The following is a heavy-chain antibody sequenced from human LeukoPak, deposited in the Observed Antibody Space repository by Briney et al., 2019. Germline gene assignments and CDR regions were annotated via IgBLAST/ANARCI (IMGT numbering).Heavy chain of an antibody. V-gene: IGHV1-69*04. CDR1: GGTFSSYA. CDR3: ASRYCSSTSCFYGMDV. CDR2: IIPILGIA. D-gene: IGHD2-2*01. Sequence: SVKVSCKASGGTFSSYAISWVRQAPGQGLEWMGRIIPILGIANYAQKFQGRVTITADKSTSTACMELSSLRSEDTAVYYCASRYCSSTSCFYGMDVWGQGTTVTVSS. J-gene: IGHJ6*02.